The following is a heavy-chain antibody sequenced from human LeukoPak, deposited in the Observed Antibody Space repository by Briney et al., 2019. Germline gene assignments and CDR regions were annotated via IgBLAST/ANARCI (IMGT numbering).Heavy chain of an antibody. CDR1: GFTFSSYW. D-gene: IGHD6-6*01. CDR3: AKTSIAADY. V-gene: IGHV3-7*03. J-gene: IGHJ4*02. Sequence: QPGGSLRLSCAASGFTFSSYWMNWARQAPGKGLEWVASINHNGNVNYYVDSVKGRFTISRDNAKNSLYLQMNSLRAEDTAVYYCAKTSIAADYWGQGTLVTVSS. CDR2: INHNGNVN.